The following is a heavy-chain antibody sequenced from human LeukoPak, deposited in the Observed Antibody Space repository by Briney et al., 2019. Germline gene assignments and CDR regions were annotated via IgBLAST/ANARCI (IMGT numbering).Heavy chain of an antibody. CDR2: AGSSSR. CDR3: AKQRGALRENYYMDV. V-gene: IGHV3-23*01. J-gene: IGHJ6*03. Sequence: GGSLRLSCLASGFSFSNYAMSWVHQAQGKGREGVSNAGSSSRLYGDSVKGRFSVSRDNSKNTLYLQMNSLRADDTAVYYCAKQRGALRENYYMDVWGKGTTVTVSS. CDR1: GFSFSNYA.